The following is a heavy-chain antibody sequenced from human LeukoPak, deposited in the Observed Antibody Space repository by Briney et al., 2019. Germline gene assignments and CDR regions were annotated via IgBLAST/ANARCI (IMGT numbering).Heavy chain of an antibody. Sequence: SGTLSLTCAVSGGSISSSNWWNWVRQPPGKGLEWIGEIYHTGSTNYNPSLKSRVTISVDKSKNQFSLKLSSVTAADTAVYYCARKFYSGWYGGVDYWGQGTLVTVSS. CDR3: ARKFYSGWYGGVDY. J-gene: IGHJ4*02. CDR1: GGSISSSNW. V-gene: IGHV4-4*02. CDR2: IYHTGST. D-gene: IGHD6-19*01.